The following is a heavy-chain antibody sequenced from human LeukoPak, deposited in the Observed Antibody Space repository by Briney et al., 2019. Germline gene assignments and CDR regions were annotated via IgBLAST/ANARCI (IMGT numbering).Heavy chain of an antibody. D-gene: IGHD4-11*01. Sequence: ASVKVSCKASGYTFTGYYMHWVRQAPGQGLEWMGWINPNSGGTNYAQKFQGRVTMTRDASISTAYMELSRLRSDDTAVYYCARDVYSNPSRGNFDYWGQGTLVTVSS. CDR3: ARDVYSNPSRGNFDY. V-gene: IGHV1-2*02. CDR2: INPNSGGT. J-gene: IGHJ4*02. CDR1: GYTFTGYY.